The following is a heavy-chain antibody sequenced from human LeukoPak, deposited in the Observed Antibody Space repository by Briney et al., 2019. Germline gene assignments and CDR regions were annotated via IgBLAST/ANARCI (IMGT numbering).Heavy chain of an antibody. CDR3: ARGRGYYDSSGYYRKGGYYYYGMDV. V-gene: IGHV3-33*08. D-gene: IGHD3-22*01. CDR2: IWYDGSNK. CDR1: GFTFSSYA. Sequence: GGSLRLSCAASGFTFSSYAMHWVRQAPGKGLEWVAVIWYDGSNKYYADSVKGRFTISRDNSKNTLYLQMNSLRAEDTAVYYCARGRGYYDSSGYYRKGGYYYYGMDVWGQGTTVTVSS. J-gene: IGHJ6*02.